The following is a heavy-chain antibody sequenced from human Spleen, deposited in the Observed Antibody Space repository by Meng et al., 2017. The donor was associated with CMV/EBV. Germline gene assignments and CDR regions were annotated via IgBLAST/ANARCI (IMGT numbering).Heavy chain of an antibody. D-gene: IGHD7-27*01. Sequence: GESLKISCAASGFTFSSYSVNRVRQAPGKGLEWISYISGSTTNIHYADSVKGRFTISRDNAENSLYLQMNSLRAEDTAVYYCARDQNWVFDYWGRGTLVTVSS. CDR3: ARDQNWVFDY. J-gene: IGHJ4*02. V-gene: IGHV3-48*04. CDR1: GFTFSSYS. CDR2: ISGSTTNI.